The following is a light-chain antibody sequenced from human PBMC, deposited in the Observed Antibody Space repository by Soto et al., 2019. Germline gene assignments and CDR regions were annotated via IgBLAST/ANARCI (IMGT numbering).Light chain of an antibody. V-gene: IGLV1-40*01. CDR2: GNN. CDR3: QSYDSSLSGSV. Sequence: QSVLTQPPSVSGAPGQRVTISCTGSSSNIGAGYDVHWYQQLPGTAPKLLIYGNNNRPSGVPDRFSGSKSGTSASLAITGLQAEHEADYYCQSYDSSLSGSVFGGGTKLTVL. J-gene: IGLJ3*02. CDR1: SSNIGAGYD.